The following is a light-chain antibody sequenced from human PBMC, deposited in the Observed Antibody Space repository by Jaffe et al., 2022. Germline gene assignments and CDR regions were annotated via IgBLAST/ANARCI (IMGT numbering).Light chain of an antibody. CDR3: QESDSSPVT. V-gene: IGKV1-39*01. J-gene: IGKJ1*01. CDR1: LSISNS. CDR2: GAS. Sequence: DIQMTQSPSSLSASVGDRVTITCRASLSISNSLNWYQYKPGTAPKLLIYGASTLQSGVPSRFSGSGSGTDFTLTISSLQPEDFATYYCQESDSSPVTFGQGTKVEI.